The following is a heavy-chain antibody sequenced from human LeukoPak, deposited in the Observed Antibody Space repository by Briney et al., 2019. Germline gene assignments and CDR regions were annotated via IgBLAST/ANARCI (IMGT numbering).Heavy chain of an antibody. J-gene: IGHJ4*02. CDR1: RFTFSTYS. Sequence: PGGSLRLSCAASRFTFSTYSMNWVRQAPGKGLEWVSSISSSSTYIYYADSVKGRFTISRDNAKNSLYLQMNSLRVEDTAVYYCARGRWSFDYWGQGTLVTVSS. CDR3: ARGRWSFDY. CDR2: ISSSSTYI. D-gene: IGHD5-24*01. V-gene: IGHV3-21*01.